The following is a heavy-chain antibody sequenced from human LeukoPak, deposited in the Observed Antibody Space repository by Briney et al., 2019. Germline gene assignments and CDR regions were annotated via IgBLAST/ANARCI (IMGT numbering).Heavy chain of an antibody. J-gene: IGHJ4*02. CDR1: GFTFDDYA. D-gene: IGHD5-18*01. V-gene: IGHV3-9*01. CDR2: ISWNSGSI. Sequence: PGRSLRLSCAASGFTFDDYAMHWVRQAPGKGLEWVSGISWNSGSIGYADFVKGRFTISRDNAKNSLYLQMNSLRAEDTALYYCTRVPVGYSYEFLFGYWGQGTLVTVSS. CDR3: TRVPVGYSYEFLFGY.